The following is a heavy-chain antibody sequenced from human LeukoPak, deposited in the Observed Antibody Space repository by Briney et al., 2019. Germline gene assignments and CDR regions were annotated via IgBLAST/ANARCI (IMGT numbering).Heavy chain of an antibody. CDR3: ARDLTAASGNCFGP. Sequence: GGSLRLSCAASGFTFSSYGMHWVRQAPGKGLEWVAFIRYDGSNKYYADSVKGRFTISRDNAKNTLYLQMNSLRAEDTAVYYCARDLTAASGNCFGPWGQGTLVTVSS. V-gene: IGHV3-30*02. J-gene: IGHJ5*02. CDR2: IRYDGSNK. CDR1: GFTFSSYG. D-gene: IGHD6-13*01.